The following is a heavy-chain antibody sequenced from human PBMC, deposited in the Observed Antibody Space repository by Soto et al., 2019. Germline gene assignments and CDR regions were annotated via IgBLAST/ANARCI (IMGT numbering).Heavy chain of an antibody. Sequence: GSLRLSCAASGFTFSSYGMHWVRQGPGKGLEWVAVISYDGSNKYYADSVKGRFTISRDNSKNTLYLQMNSLRAEDTAVYYCATGARSYYYGMDVWAQGTTVTVSS. CDR1: GFTFSSYG. CDR3: ATGARSYYYGMDV. CDR2: ISYDGSNK. J-gene: IGHJ6*02. D-gene: IGHD7-27*01. V-gene: IGHV3-30*03.